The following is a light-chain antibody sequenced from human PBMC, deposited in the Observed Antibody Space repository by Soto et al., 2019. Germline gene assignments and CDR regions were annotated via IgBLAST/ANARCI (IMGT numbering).Light chain of an antibody. CDR3: QHYGDSVFT. CDR1: RSVGTYQ. J-gene: IGKJ3*01. Sequence: EIVLTQSPGTLSFSPGERATLSCRASRSVGTYQLAWYQQKPGQAPRVLISGTSTRANGIPDRFSGSGSGTDFTLTISRLEPEDFAVYYCQHYGDSVFTFGPGTRVDFK. V-gene: IGKV3-20*01. CDR2: GTS.